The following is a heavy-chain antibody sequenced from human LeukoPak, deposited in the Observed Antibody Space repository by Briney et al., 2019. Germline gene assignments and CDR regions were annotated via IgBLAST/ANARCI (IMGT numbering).Heavy chain of an antibody. J-gene: IGHJ4*02. CDR2: IYHSGST. CDR3: ARDLSGSFGGPFDY. D-gene: IGHD1-26*01. CDR1: GYSISSGYY. V-gene: IGHV4-38-2*02. Sequence: SETLSLTCTVSGYSISSGYYWGWIRQPPGKGLEWIGSIYHSGSTYYNPSLKSRVTISVDTSKNQFSLKLSSVTAADTAVYYCARDLSGSFGGPFDYWGQGTLVTVSS.